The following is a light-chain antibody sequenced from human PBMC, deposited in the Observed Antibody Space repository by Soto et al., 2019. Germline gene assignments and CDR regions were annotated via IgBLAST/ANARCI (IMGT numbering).Light chain of an antibody. CDR2: GNR. CDR3: QAYDYSLTASV. V-gene: IGLV1-40*01. CDR1: NSNLGAGYD. Sequence: QAVLTQPPSVSGAPGQRVTISCTGNNSNLGAGYDVHWYQQLPGAAPKLVVFGNRNRPSGVPERFSGSKSGTSASLAITGLQAEDEADYYCQAYDYSLTASVFGGGTKLTVL. J-gene: IGLJ3*02.